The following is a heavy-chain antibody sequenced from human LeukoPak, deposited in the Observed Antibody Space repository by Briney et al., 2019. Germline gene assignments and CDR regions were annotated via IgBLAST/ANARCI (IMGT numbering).Heavy chain of an antibody. CDR1: GFTFSTYW. J-gene: IGHJ4*02. CDR2: INQDGTEK. CDR3: ARNMGDY. V-gene: IGHV3-7*04. Sequence: GGSLRLSCVASGFTFSTYWMTWVRQAPGKGLEWAANINQDGTEKNYVDSVKGRFTISRDNAKNSLYLQMNSLRAEDTAVYYCARNMGDYWGQGTLVTVSS. D-gene: IGHD2/OR15-2a*01.